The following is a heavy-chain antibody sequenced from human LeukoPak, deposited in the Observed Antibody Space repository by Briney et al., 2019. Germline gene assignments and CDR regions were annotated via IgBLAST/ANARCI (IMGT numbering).Heavy chain of an antibody. CDR3: ARGGFLTSGYSSSWEGTIFDY. V-gene: IGHV1-46*01. CDR1: GYTFTNYY. J-gene: IGHJ4*02. CDR2: INPSGGST. Sequence: ASVTVSCKASGYTFTNYYMHWVRQAPGQGLEWMGIINPSGGSTTYAQKFQGRVTMTRDTSTGTVYMELSSLRSEDTAMYYCARGGFLTSGYSSSWEGTIFDYWGQGTLVTVSS. D-gene: IGHD6-13*01.